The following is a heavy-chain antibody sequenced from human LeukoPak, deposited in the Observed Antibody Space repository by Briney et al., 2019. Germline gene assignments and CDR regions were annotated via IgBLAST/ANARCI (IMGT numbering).Heavy chain of an antibody. CDR3: ARAYHPDTYLGGNSYYYMDV. CDR1: GGSISSYY. CDR2: IYTSGST. V-gene: IGHV4-4*07. J-gene: IGHJ6*03. D-gene: IGHD1-26*01. Sequence: SETLSLTCTVSGGSISSYYWSWIRQPAGKGLEWIGRIYTSGSTNYNPSLKSRVSMSVDTSKNQFSLKLSSVTAADTAVYYCARAYHPDTYLGGNSYYYMDVWGKGTTVTVSS.